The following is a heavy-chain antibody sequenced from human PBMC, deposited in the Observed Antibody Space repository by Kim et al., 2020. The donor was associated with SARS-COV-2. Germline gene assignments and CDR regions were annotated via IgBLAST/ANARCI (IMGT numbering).Heavy chain of an antibody. J-gene: IGHJ4*02. V-gene: IGHV4-39*01. Sequence: LKSRVTISVDTSKNQFSLKLSSVTAADTAVYYCARHSPPLAGYSSGEIDYWGQGTLVTVSS. CDR3: ARHSPPLAGYSSGEIDY. D-gene: IGHD6-19*01.